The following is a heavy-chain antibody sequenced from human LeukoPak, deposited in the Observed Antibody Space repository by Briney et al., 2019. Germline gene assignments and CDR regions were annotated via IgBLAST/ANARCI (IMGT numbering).Heavy chain of an antibody. CDR2: IIPIFGIA. CDR3: ARVWCSGGSCYSSRGAFDI. V-gene: IGHV1-69*13. D-gene: IGHD2-15*01. CDR1: GGIFSSYA. J-gene: IGHJ3*02. Sequence: SVKVSCKASGGIFSSYAISWVRQAPGQGLEWMGGIIPIFGIANYAQKFQGRVTITADESTSTAYMELSSLRYEDTAVYYCARVWCSGGSCYSSRGAFDIWGQGTMVTVSS.